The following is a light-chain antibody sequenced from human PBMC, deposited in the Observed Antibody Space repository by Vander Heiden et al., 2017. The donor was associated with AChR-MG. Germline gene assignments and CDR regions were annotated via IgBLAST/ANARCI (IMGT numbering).Light chain of an antibody. CDR3: QQYYSTPLT. CDR1: QSVLYSSNNKNY. Sequence: SSNCKSSQSVLYSSNNKNYLAWYQQKPGQPPKLLIYWASTRESGIPDRFSGSGSGTDFTLTISSLQAEDVAVYYCQQYYSTPLTFGGGTKVEIK. V-gene: IGKV4-1*01. CDR2: WAS. J-gene: IGKJ4*01.